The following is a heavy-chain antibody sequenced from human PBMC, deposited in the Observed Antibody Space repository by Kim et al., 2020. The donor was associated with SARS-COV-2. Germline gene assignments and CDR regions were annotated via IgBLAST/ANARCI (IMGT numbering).Heavy chain of an antibody. CDR1: GFTFSSYS. CDR3: TRTMIAVAGYYYYGMDV. D-gene: IGHD6-19*01. CDR2: ISSSSSYI. J-gene: IGHJ6*01. Sequence: GGSLRLSCAASGFTFSSYSMNWVRQAPGKGLEWVSSISSSSSYIYYADSVKGRFTISRDNAKNSLYLQMNSLRAEDTAVYYGTRTMIAVAGYYYYGMDVWGQGTTVTVSS. V-gene: IGHV3-21*01.